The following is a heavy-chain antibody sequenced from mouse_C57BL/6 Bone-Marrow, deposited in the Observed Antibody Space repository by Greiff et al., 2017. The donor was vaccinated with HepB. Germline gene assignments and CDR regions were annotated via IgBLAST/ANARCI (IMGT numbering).Heavy chain of an antibody. CDR3: AREGLRRSNFDV. J-gene: IGHJ1*03. Sequence: EVMLVESGGGLVKPGGSLKLSCAASGFTFSDYGMHWVRQAPEKGLEWVAYISSGSSTIYYADKVKGRFTISRDNAKNTLFLQRTSLRSEDTAMYYCAREGLRRSNFDVWGTGTTVTVSS. CDR1: GFTFSDYG. V-gene: IGHV5-17*01. CDR2: ISSGSSTI. D-gene: IGHD2-4*01.